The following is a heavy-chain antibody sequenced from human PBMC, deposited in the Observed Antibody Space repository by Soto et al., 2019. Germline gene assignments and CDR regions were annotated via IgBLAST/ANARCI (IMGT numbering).Heavy chain of an antibody. J-gene: IGHJ5*02. V-gene: IGHV4-34*01. CDR3: ASGNGGWFDP. CDR1: GGSFSGYY. CDR2: INHSGST. Sequence: SETLSLTCAVYGGSFSGYYWSRFRQPPGKGLEWIGEINHSGSTNYNPSLKSRVTISVDTSKNQFSLKLSSVTAADTAVYYCASGNGGWFDPWGQGPLVTVSS. D-gene: IGHD4-17*01.